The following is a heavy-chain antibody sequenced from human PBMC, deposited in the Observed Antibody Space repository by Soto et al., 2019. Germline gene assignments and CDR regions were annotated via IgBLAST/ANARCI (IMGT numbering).Heavy chain of an antibody. Sequence: QVPLVQSGAEVKKPGASVTVSCKTSGYTPTNYDIGWVRQAPGQGLEWMGWISAYNGNTNSAQKLQGRLTMTTDTSXXXXXXXXXXXXSDXTAVYYCARALYRSGTYYAFDNWGQGTLVTVSS. CDR2: ISAYNGNT. CDR1: GYTPTNYD. V-gene: IGHV1-18*01. J-gene: IGHJ4*02. D-gene: IGHD1-26*01. CDR3: ARALYRSGTYYAFDN.